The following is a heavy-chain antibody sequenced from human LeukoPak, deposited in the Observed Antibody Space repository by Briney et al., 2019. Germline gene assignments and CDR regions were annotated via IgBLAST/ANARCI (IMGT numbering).Heavy chain of an antibody. V-gene: IGHV3-48*01. CDR1: GFTFNNYD. CDR2: ISSSSSII. D-gene: IGHD6-19*01. J-gene: IGHJ4*02. Sequence: PGGSLRLSCAASGFTFNNYDMNWVRQAPGKGLEWVSYISSSSSIIYYADSVKGRFTISRDTAKNSLYLQMNSLRAEDTAVYYCAKDQWLINVIEVAGTGFDSWGQGTLVTVSS. CDR3: AKDQWLINVIEVAGTGFDS.